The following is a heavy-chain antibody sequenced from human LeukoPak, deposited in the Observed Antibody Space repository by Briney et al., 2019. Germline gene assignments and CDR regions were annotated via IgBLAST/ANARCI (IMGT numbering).Heavy chain of an antibody. Sequence: SQTLSLTCAISGDSVSSNSAAWIWIRQSPSRGLEWLGRTYYRSKWGTNYALSVKSRVTINADTSKNQISLQLNSVTPEDTAVYYCARGTAAPGFDFWGQGALVTVSS. CDR2: TYYRSKWGT. CDR3: ARGTAAPGFDF. D-gene: IGHD6-13*01. J-gene: IGHJ4*02. V-gene: IGHV6-1*01. CDR1: GDSVSSNSAA.